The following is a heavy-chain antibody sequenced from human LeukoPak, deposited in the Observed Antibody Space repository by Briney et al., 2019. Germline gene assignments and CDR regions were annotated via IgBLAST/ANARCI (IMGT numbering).Heavy chain of an antibody. V-gene: IGHV1-46*01. CDR2: ITPSGGST. CDR1: GYTFTSYY. J-gene: IGHJ6*03. Sequence: RATVKVSCKASGYTFTSYYMHGVREAPGQGLERRGIITPSGGSTSDAQKFQGTVTMTSDMSTSTLYMELSSLRSEDTAVYYCASLFVVVPAPDYYYMDVWGKGTTVTVSS. CDR3: ASLFVVVPAPDYYYMDV. D-gene: IGHD2-2*01.